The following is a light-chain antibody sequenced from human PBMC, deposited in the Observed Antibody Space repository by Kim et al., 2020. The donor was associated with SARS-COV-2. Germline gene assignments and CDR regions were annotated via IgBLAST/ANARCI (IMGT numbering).Light chain of an antibody. CDR1: QGISNS. J-gene: IGKJ3*01. CDR2: AAS. V-gene: IGKV1-27*01. Sequence: SVGDRVTITCRASQGISNSLAWYQQKPGKVPKLLIYAASTLQSGVPSRFSGSGSGTDFTLTISSLQPEDVATYYCQKYNSAPPFTFGPGTKVDIK. CDR3: QKYNSAPPFT.